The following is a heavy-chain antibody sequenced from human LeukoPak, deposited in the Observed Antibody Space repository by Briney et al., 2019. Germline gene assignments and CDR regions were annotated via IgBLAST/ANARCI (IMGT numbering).Heavy chain of an antibody. CDR1: GDSISTYY. J-gene: IGHJ4*02. D-gene: IGHD3-22*01. CDR3: ARAGPDYYDSSGYYYVVDY. CDR2: IYYSGST. Sequence: PSETLSLTCTVSGDSISTYYWSWIRQPPGKGLEWIGCIYYSGSTNYNPSLKSRVTISIDTSKNQFSLKLSSVTAADTAVYYCARAGPDYYDSSGYYYVVDYWGQGTLVTVSS. V-gene: IGHV4-59*08.